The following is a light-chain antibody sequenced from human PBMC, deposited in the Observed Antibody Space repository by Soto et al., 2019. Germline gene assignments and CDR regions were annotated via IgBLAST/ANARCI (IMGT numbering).Light chain of an antibody. CDR1: QSLSSSY. CDR3: QLYGSSPWS. J-gene: IGKJ1*01. V-gene: IGKV3-20*01. CDR2: GAS. Sequence: EFGLTQSPGTLSLSPGERATLSCRASQSLSSSYLAWYQQKPGQAPRLLIYGASSRATGIPDRFSGSGSGTDFTLTISRLEPEDFAVYYCQLYGSSPWSFGQGTKVEIK.